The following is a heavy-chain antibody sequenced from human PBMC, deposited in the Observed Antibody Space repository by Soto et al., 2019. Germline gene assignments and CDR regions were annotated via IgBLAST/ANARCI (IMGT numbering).Heavy chain of an antibody. Sequence: QLQLQESGSGLVKPSQTLSLTCAVSGGSISSGGYSWSWIRQPPGKVLEWIGYIYHSGSTYYNPSLKSRATRSVDRSKNQFSLKLSSVTAADTAVYYCARASTTVTTLDYWGQGTLVTVSS. CDR2: IYHSGST. J-gene: IGHJ4*02. CDR3: ARASTTVTTLDY. D-gene: IGHD4-17*01. V-gene: IGHV4-30-2*01. CDR1: GGSISSGGYS.